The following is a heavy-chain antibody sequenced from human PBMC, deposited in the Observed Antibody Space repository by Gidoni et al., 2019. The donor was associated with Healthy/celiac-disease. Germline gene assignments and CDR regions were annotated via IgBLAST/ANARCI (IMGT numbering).Heavy chain of an antibody. CDR1: GFTFSSYS. V-gene: IGHV3-48*01. CDR3: ARRAYYFDY. CDR2: ISSSGGTI. J-gene: IGHJ4*02. Sequence: EVQLVESGGDLVQPGGSLRLSCAAPGFTFSSYSMNWVRQAPGKGLEWVSYISSSGGTIYYAASVEGRFTISRDNAKNSLFLQMSSLRGEDTAVYYCARRAYYFDYWGQGTLVTVSS. D-gene: IGHD3-10*01.